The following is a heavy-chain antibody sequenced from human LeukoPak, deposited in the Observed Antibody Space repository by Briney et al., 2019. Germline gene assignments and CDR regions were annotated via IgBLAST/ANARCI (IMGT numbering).Heavy chain of an antibody. CDR3: ASNYYYGMDV. V-gene: IGHV3-43*02. CDR2: ISGDGGST. J-gene: IGHJ6*02. Sequence: GGSLRLSCAASGFTFDDYAMHWVRQAPGKGLEWVSLISGDGGSTYYADSVKGRFTISRDNSKNSLYLQMNSLRTEDTALYYCASNYYYGMDVWGQGTTVTVSS. CDR1: GFTFDDYA. D-gene: IGHD2-2*01.